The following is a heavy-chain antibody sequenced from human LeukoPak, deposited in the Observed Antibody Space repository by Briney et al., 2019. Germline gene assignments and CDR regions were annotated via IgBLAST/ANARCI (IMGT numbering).Heavy chain of an antibody. V-gene: IGHV4-39*07. CDR3: ARDRDIVVVPAAKQIFFDP. CDR2: IYYSGST. Sequence: PSETLSLTCTVSGGSISSSSYYWGRVRQPPGKGLEWIGSIYYSGSTYYNPSLKSRVTISVDTSKNQFSLKLSSVTAADTAVYYCARDRDIVVVPAAKQIFFDPWGQGTLVTVSS. J-gene: IGHJ5*02. D-gene: IGHD2-2*01. CDR1: GGSISSSSYY.